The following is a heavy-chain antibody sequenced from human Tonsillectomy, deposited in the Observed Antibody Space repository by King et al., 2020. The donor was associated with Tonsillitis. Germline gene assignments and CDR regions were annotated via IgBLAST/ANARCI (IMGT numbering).Heavy chain of an antibody. Sequence: VQLVESGGGLVQPGGSLRLSCAASGFTFSRHTMTWVRQAPGKGLEWVSAISGSGSRTFSADSVKGRFTISRDNSKNTLYLQMNSLRVEDTAVYYCAKGQVSGDFDTYFEYWGQGTLVTVSS. CDR2: ISGSGSRT. D-gene: IGHD2-21*02. CDR3: AKGQVSGDFDTYFEY. J-gene: IGHJ4*02. CDR1: GFTFSRHT. V-gene: IGHV3-23*04.